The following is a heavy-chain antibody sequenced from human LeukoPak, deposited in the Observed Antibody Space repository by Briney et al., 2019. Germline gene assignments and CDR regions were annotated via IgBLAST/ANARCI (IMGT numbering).Heavy chain of an antibody. CDR2: IYYSGST. CDR3: ARRRLYSTFDN. V-gene: IGHV4-59*08. CDR1: GFTFSSYSMN. J-gene: IGHJ4*02. Sequence: KSGGSLRLSCAASGFTFSSYSMNWVRQAPGKGLEWIGTIYYSGSTQYNPSLKSRVTISVDTSKNQFSLKLSSVTATDTAVYYCARRRLYSTFDNWGQGTLVTVSS. D-gene: IGHD1-26*01.